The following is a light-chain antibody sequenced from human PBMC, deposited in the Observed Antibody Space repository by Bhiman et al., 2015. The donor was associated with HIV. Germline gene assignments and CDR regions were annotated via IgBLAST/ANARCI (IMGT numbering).Light chain of an antibody. CDR3: GTWDSSLSAHYV. V-gene: IGLV1-51*02. Sequence: QSVLTQPPSVSAAPGQKVTISCSGGSSNIGNNYVSWYQQFPGTAPKLLIYENNKRPSGIPDRFSGSKSGTSATLGITGLQTGDEADYYCGTWDSSLSAHYVFGTGTKVTVL. J-gene: IGLJ1*01. CDR1: SSNIGNNY. CDR2: ENN.